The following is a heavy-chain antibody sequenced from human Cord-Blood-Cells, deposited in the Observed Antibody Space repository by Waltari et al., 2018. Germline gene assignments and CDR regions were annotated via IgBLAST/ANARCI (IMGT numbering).Heavy chain of an antibody. CDR1: GGSISSSRYY. J-gene: IGHJ3*02. CDR3: ASMYYDFWSGYYDAFDI. CDR2: IYYSGST. V-gene: IGHV4-39*01. D-gene: IGHD3-3*01. Sequence: QLQLQESGPGLVTPSETLSRTCTVSGGSISSSRYYWGWIRQLPGKGLEWIGSIYYSGSTYYNPSLKSRVTISVDTSKNQFSLKLSSVTAADTAVYYCASMYYDFWSGYYDAFDIWGQGTMVTVSS.